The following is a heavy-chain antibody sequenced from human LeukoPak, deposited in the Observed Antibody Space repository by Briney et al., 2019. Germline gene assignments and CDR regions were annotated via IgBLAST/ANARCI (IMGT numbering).Heavy chain of an antibody. CDR3: ARHESAWRGAFDI. V-gene: IGHV4-39*01. CDR1: GGSISRSGYY. D-gene: IGHD3-3*01. Sequence: PSETLSLTCTVSGGSISRSGYYWGWIRQPPGKGLEWIGSIYYSGRTYNNPSLESRVTISVDTSKNQFSLRLTSVTAADTAVYFCARHESAWRGAFDIWGQGTMVTVSS. CDR2: IYYSGRT. J-gene: IGHJ3*02.